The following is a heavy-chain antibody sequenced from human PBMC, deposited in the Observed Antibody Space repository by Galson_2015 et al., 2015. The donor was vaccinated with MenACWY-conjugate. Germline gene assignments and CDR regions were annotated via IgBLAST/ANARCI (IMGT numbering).Heavy chain of an antibody. CDR3: ARSWGFIRGHGGSMDLSFDV. Sequence: SETLSLTCVISVGSISSFYWNWIRQSPGHGLQWIGNIYYNGKINFNPSLESRLSMSVDTSNNQYSLNLTSVTAADTAVYYCARSWGFIRGHGGSMDLSFDVWGQGALVIVSS. D-gene: IGHD3-10*01. CDR1: VGSISSFY. J-gene: IGHJ4*01. V-gene: IGHV4-59*08. CDR2: IYYNGKI.